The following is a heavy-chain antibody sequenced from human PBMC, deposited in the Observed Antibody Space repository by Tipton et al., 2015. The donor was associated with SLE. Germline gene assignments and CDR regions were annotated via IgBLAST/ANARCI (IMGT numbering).Heavy chain of an antibody. J-gene: IGHJ6*03. V-gene: IGHV4-39*07. CDR3: ARNAGSYSSSMGYYHYYFMDV. D-gene: IGHD6-6*01. CDR2: IYYSGST. Sequence: TLSLTCTVSGGSISTSSYYWGWIRQPPGKGLEWIGSIYYSGSTYYNPSLKSRVTISVDRSKNQFSLRLNSATAADTAVYFCARNAGSYSSSMGYYHYYFMDVWGKGTTVTVSS. CDR1: GGSISTSSYY.